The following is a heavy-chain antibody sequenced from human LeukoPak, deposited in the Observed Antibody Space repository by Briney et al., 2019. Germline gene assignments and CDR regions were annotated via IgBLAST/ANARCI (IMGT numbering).Heavy chain of an antibody. Sequence: PGGSLRLSCAACGFTFRRHGIHWVRQAPARGLEWVAVIWYDGTNNYYKDSVKGRLSISRVDTKNTVYLELNSLRAEDTAVYYCAREGCRTSCPKWGYFDHWGRGPVVTVSS. CDR2: IWYDGTNN. CDR1: GFTFRRHG. J-gene: IGHJ4*02. CDR3: AREGCRTSCPKWGYFDH. D-gene: IGHD2-2*01. V-gene: IGHV3-33*01.